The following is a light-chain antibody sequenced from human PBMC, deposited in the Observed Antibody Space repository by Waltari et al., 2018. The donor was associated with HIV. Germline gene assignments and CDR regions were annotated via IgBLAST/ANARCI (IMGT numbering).Light chain of an antibody. Sequence: QSALTQPASVSGSPGQSITISCTATSSDVGGYTYVSWYQQHPGKAPKLMIYDVTNRPSGVSNRFSGSKSGNTASLTISGLQLEDEADYYCSSYTSSSTWVFGGGTKLTVL. CDR1: SSDVGGYTY. V-gene: IGLV2-14*03. J-gene: IGLJ3*02. CDR2: DVT. CDR3: SSYTSSSTWV.